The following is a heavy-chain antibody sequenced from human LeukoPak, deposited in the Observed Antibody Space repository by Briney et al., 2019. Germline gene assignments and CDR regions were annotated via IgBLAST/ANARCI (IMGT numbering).Heavy chain of an antibody. CDR2: IKQDGSEK. V-gene: IGHV3-7*01. Sequence: GGTLTLSCAASGFIFSSYGMSWVRQASGKGLEWVANIKQDGSEKYYVDSVKGRFTISRDNAKNSLYLQMNSLRAEDTAVYYCARDVRQWLAYDAFDIWGQGTMVTVSS. D-gene: IGHD6-19*01. CDR3: ARDVRQWLAYDAFDI. CDR1: GFIFSSYG. J-gene: IGHJ3*02.